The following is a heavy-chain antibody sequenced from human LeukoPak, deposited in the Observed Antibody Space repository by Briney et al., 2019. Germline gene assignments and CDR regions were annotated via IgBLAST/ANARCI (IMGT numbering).Heavy chain of an antibody. Sequence: GSLRLSCAASGFTFSGSAMHWVRQASGKGLEWVGRIRSKANSYATAYAASVKGRFTISRDDSKNTAYLQMNSLKTEDTAVYYCTSYSSSFDYYYYYMDVWGKGTTVTVSS. CDR3: TSYSSSFDYYYYYMDV. CDR1: GFTFSGSA. CDR2: IRSKANSYAT. J-gene: IGHJ6*03. D-gene: IGHD6-13*01. V-gene: IGHV3-73*01.